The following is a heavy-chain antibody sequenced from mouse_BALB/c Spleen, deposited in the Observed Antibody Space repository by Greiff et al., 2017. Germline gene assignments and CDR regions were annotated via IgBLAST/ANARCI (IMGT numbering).Heavy chain of an antibody. V-gene: IGHV5-6-3*01. CDR3: ARGYGYYWYFDV. CDR1: GFTFSSYG. Sequence: DVMLVESGGGLVQPGGSLKLSCAASGFTFSSYGMSWVRQTPDKRLELVATINSNGGSTYYPDSVKGRFTISRDNAKNTLYLQMSSLKSEDTAMYYCARGYGYYWYFDVWGAGTTVTVSS. D-gene: IGHD1-2*01. CDR2: INSNGGST. J-gene: IGHJ1*01.